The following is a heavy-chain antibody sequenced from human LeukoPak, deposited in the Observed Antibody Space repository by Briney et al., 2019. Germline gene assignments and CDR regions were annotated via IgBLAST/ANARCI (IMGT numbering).Heavy chain of an antibody. J-gene: IGHJ4*02. Sequence: PSETLFLTCTVSGGSIRSYCWSWIRQPAGKGLEWIGRIYTSGSTNYNPSLKSRVTMSVDTSKNQFSLKLSSVTAADTAVYYCARETVEMATIYYFDYWGQGTLVTVSS. CDR1: GGSIRSYC. CDR3: ARETVEMATIYYFDY. D-gene: IGHD5-24*01. V-gene: IGHV4-4*07. CDR2: IYTSGST.